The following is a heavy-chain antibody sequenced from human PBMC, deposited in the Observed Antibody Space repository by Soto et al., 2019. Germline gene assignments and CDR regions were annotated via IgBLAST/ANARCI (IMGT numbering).Heavy chain of an antibody. CDR1: GFTFSSYA. Sequence: GGSLRLSCAASGFTFSSYAMSWVRQAPGKGLEWVSAISGSGGSTYYADSVKGRFTISRDNSKNTLYLQMNSLRAEDTAVYYCAKDLLTMIVVAIPYFDYWGQGTMVTVYS. D-gene: IGHD3-22*01. V-gene: IGHV3-23*01. CDR2: ISGSGGST. J-gene: IGHJ4*02. CDR3: AKDLLTMIVVAIPYFDY.